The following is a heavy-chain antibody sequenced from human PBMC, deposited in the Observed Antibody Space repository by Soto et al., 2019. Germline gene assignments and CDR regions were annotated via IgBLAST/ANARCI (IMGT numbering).Heavy chain of an antibody. D-gene: IGHD4-17*01. CDR2: ISYDGSNK. CDR3: ASSLLGKYGDYHYYGMDV. CDR1: GFTFSSYA. V-gene: IGHV3-30-3*01. J-gene: IGHJ6*02. Sequence: PGGSLRLSCAASGFTFSSYAMHWVRQAPGKGLEWVAVISYDGSNKYYADSVKGRFTISRDNSKNTLYLQMNSLRAEDTAVYYCASSLLGKYGDYHYYGMDVWGQGTTVTVSS.